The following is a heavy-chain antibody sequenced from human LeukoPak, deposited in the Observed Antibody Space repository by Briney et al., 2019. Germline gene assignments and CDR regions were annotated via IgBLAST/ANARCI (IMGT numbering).Heavy chain of an antibody. CDR2: ISAYNGNT. Sequence: ASVKVSCKASGCTFTSYGISWVRQAPGQGLEWMGWISAYNGNTNYAQKLQGRVTMATDTSTSTAYMELRSLRSDDTAVYYCARDLMVRGENWFDPWGQGTLVTVSS. CDR3: ARDLMVRGENWFDP. D-gene: IGHD3-10*01. V-gene: IGHV1-18*01. CDR1: GCTFTSYG. J-gene: IGHJ5*02.